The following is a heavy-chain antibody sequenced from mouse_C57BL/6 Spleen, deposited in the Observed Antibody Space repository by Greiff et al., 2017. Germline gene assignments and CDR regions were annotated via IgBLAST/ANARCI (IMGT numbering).Heavy chain of an antibody. CDR1: GYSFTGYF. J-gene: IGHJ1*03. D-gene: IGHD1-1*01. V-gene: IGHV1-20*01. Sequence: VQLQQSGPELVKPGDSVKISCKASGYSFTGYFMNWVMQSHGKSLEWIGRINPYNGDTFYNQKFKGKATLTVDKPSSTAHMELRSLTSEDSAVYYCARLTTVVARYFDVWGTGTTVTVSS. CDR3: ARLTTVVARYFDV. CDR2: INPYNGDT.